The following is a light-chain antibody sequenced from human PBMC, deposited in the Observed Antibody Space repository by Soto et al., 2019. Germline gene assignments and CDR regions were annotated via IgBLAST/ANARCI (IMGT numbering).Light chain of an antibody. CDR3: QQYRRAPWT. J-gene: IGKJ1*01. CDR1: HRVSSN. V-gene: IGKV3-20*01. CDR2: DAS. Sequence: EVVLTYSPATLSVPLVDSATLSCRASHRVSSNLAAYQQKPGQAPRLLIYDASSRATGITDRFSGSGSGTDFILTISRLEPEDFAVFYCQQYRRAPWTFGQGTKVDI.